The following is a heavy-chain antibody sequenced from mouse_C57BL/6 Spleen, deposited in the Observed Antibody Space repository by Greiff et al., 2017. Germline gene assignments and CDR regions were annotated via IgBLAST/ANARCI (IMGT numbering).Heavy chain of an antibody. CDR2: IHPNSGST. V-gene: IGHV1-64*01. CDR3: ASEEESSNYYFDY. Sequence: QVQLQQPGAELVKPGASVKLSCKASGYTFTSYWMHWVKQRPGQGLEWIGMIHPNSGSTNYNEKFKSKATLTVDKSSSTAYMQLSSLTSEDSAVYYCASEEESSNYYFDYWGQGTTLTVSS. D-gene: IGHD2-5*01. CDR1: GYTFTSYW. J-gene: IGHJ2*01.